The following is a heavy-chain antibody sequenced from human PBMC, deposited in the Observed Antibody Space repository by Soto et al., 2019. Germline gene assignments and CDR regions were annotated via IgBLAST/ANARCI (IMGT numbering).Heavy chain of an antibody. CDR3: AREGSLYGDSVSNCADY. Sequence: EVQLVESGGGLVKPGGSLRLSCAASGFTFSSYSMNWVRQAPGKGLEWVSSISTNSTYIYYADSVKGRFTISRDNAKNSLYLQMNSLRAEDTAVYYCAREGSLYGDSVSNCADYWGQGTLVTVSS. CDR1: GFTFSSYS. CDR2: ISTNSTYI. D-gene: IGHD4-17*01. J-gene: IGHJ4*02. V-gene: IGHV3-21*01.